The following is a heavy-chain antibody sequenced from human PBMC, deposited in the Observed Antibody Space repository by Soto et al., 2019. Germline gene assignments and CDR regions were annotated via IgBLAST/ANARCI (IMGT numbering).Heavy chain of an antibody. CDR2: IVVVSGST. V-gene: IGHV1-58*02. J-gene: IGHJ6*02. CDR3: SADHPHMAMGWPV. CDR1: GFDFGSFG. Sequence: GASVEVSCKASGFDFGSFGIQFLRQTLGRGLEWIGWIVVVSGSTNYARHFQGRVAISRDMSSSTAYLDLYDLKSDDTAVYFCSADHPHMAMGWPVWGQGTTVTVSS. D-gene: IGHD1-26*01.